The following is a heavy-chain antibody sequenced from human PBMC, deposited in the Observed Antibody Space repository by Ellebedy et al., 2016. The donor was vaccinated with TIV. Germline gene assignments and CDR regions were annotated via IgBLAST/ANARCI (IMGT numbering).Heavy chain of an antibody. Sequence: PGGSLRLSCAASGFTFSSYAMHWVRQAPGRGLEWVAFISYDGSDKSHADSVKGRFTISRDNSKNKLHLQMNSLRAEDTAVYYCARNYSSLWFPDKNTLDVWGHGTMVIVSS. D-gene: IGHD6-13*01. CDR1: GFTFSSYA. J-gene: IGHJ3*01. V-gene: IGHV3-30*04. CDR2: ISYDGSDK. CDR3: ARNYSSLWFPDKNTLDV.